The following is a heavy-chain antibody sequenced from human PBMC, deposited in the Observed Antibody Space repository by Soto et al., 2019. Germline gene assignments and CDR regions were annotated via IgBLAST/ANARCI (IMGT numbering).Heavy chain of an antibody. CDR2: IYYSGST. CDR3: ARGVNAFEI. CDR1: GGSIDSYY. J-gene: IGHJ3*02. Sequence: QVQLQESGPGLVKPSETLSLTCTVSGGSIDSYYYSWIRQPPGKGLDWIGYIYYSGSTSYNPSLKSRVTISLDMSKRHFSLRLSGVTAADTAVYYCARGVNAFEIWGPGTMVTVSS. V-gene: IGHV4-59*01. D-gene: IGHD2-21*01.